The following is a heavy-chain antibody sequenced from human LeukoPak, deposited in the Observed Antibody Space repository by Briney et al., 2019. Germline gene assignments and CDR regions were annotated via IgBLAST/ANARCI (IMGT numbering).Heavy chain of an antibody. Sequence: GGSLRLSCAGAGFTFSSYAMSWVRQAPGKGLEWVSGISGRGDSTYYADSVKGRFTISRDNAKNSLYLQMNSLRAEDTAVYYCARSPHYYGSGSYYNDWGQGTLVTVSS. CDR1: GFTFSSYA. V-gene: IGHV3-23*01. CDR3: ARSPHYYGSGSYYND. J-gene: IGHJ4*02. CDR2: ISGRGDST. D-gene: IGHD3-10*01.